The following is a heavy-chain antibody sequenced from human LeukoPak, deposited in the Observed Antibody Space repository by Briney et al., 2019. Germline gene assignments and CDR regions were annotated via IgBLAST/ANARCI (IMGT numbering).Heavy chain of an antibody. D-gene: IGHD6-19*01. Sequence: QSGGSLRLSCAASGFSFSNYGMHWVRQAPGKGLEWVAQIRYDGNEKYYADSVKGRFTISRDNSKNSLYLQMNSLRTEDTALYYCAKDGYSGWTYNWFDPWGQGTLVTVSS. CDR1: GFSFSNYG. CDR3: AKDGYSGWTYNWFDP. J-gene: IGHJ5*02. V-gene: IGHV3-30*02. CDR2: IRYDGNEK.